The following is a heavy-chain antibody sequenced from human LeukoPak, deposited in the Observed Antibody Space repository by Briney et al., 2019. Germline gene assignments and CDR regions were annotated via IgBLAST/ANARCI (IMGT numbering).Heavy chain of an antibody. CDR1: GFTFSSYA. CDR2: ISYDGSNK. D-gene: IGHD4/OR15-4a*01. CDR3: ARETMALDY. J-gene: IGHJ4*02. Sequence: GGSLRLSCAASGFTFSSYAMHWVRQAPGKGLEWVAVISYDGSNKYYADSVKGRFTISRDNSKNTLYLQMNSLRSDDTAVYYCARETMALDYWGQGTLVTVSS. V-gene: IGHV3-30-3*01.